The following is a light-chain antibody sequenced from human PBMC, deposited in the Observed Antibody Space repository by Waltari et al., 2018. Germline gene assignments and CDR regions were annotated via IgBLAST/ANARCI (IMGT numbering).Light chain of an antibody. V-gene: IGLV4-69*01. J-gene: IGLJ3*02. Sequence: QLVLTQSPSASASLGASVKLTCTPSSGHSSNVVAWHQQRPEKGPRYLMKVNSHGSHSKGDEIPDRFSGSSSGAERYLTISNLQSEDEADYYCQTGGHGTWVFGGGTKLTVL. CDR3: QTGGHGTWV. CDR1: SGHSSNV. CDR2: VNSHGSH.